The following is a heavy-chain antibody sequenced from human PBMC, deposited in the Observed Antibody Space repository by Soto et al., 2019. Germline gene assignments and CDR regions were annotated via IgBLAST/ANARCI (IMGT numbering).Heavy chain of an antibody. Sequence: GESLKISCKGSGYTFATHLISWVRQMPGKGLEWMGIIYPGDSDTRYSPSFQGQVTISADKSFSTAYLQWSSLKASDTAIYFCASIELTSLDNLGQGTPVT. J-gene: IGHJ4*01. CDR2: IYPGDSDT. CDR3: ASIELTSLDN. D-gene: IGHD4-17*01. V-gene: IGHV5-51*01. CDR1: GYTFATHL.